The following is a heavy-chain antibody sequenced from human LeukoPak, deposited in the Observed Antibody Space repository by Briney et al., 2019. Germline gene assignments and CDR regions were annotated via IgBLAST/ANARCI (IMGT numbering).Heavy chain of an antibody. V-gene: IGHV1-2*02. CDR2: INPSNGGT. J-gene: IGHJ4*02. CDR3: PLPYSSLWETCDY. Sequence: GASVKVSCNASGYTFTDYYIQWLRQAPGQGLEWMGWINPSNGGTKFAQKFQGGVTMTRDTSISTAYLELSRMKSDDKALYHCPLPYSSLWETCDYWGGGTVVSVS. D-gene: IGHD5-12*01. CDR1: GYTFTDYY.